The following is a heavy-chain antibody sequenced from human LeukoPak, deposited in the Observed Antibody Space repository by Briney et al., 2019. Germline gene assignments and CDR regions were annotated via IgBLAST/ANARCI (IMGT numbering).Heavy chain of an antibody. CDR1: GFTFSYYW. CDR3: AREVPGAMNAFDI. V-gene: IGHV3-7*01. Sequence: GGSLRLSCAASGFTFSYYWMSWVRQGPGKGLEWVANIKDDGGEKYYVDSMEGRFIISRDNAKNSLYLQMNSLRAEDTAVYYCAREVPGAMNAFDIWGQGTMVTVSS. CDR2: IKDDGGEK. D-gene: IGHD2-2*01. J-gene: IGHJ3*02.